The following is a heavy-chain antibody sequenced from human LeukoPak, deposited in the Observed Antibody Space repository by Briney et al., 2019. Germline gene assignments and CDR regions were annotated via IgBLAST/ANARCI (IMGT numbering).Heavy chain of an antibody. CDR2: ISSSSSTI. CDR3: ARDMAPSRQAYFDY. V-gene: IGHV3-48*02. J-gene: IGHJ4*02. D-gene: IGHD2-2*01. CDR1: GFTFSSYS. Sequence: PGGSLRLSCAASGFTFSSYSMNWVRQAPGKGLEWVSYISSSSSTIYYADSVKGRFTISRDNAKNSLYLQMNSLRDEDTAVYYCARDMAPSRQAYFDYWGQGTLVTVSS.